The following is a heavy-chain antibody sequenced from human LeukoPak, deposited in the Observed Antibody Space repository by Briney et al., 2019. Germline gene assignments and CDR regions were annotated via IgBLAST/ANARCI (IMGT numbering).Heavy chain of an antibody. CDR1: GFIFSSYW. J-gene: IGHJ4*02. D-gene: IGHD3-9*01. V-gene: IGHV3-30*03. CDR2: ISYDGSNK. Sequence: GGSLRLSCAASGFIFSSYWMHWVRQAPGKGLEWVAVISYDGSNKFYADSVRGRFTISRDNSKNTLFLQMNSLRPEDTAVYYCARCPDYDILADYFDYWGQGTLVTVSS. CDR3: ARCPDYDILADYFDY.